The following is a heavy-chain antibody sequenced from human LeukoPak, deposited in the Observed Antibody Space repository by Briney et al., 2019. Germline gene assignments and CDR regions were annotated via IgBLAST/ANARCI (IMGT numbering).Heavy chain of an antibody. J-gene: IGHJ4*02. CDR1: GYTLSDYY. Sequence: ASVKVSCKTSGYTLSDYYIHLVRQAPGQGLEWMGWIVPHSGGTKCAQKFQGRVTMTRDTSISTAYMELSRLRYDDTAVYYCATLGATSFDYWGQGALVTVSS. CDR2: IVPHSGGT. D-gene: IGHD1-26*01. CDR3: ATLGATSFDY. V-gene: IGHV1-2*02.